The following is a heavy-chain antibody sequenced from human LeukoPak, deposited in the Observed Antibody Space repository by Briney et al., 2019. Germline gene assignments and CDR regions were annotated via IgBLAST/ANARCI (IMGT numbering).Heavy chain of an antibody. Sequence: GGSLRLSCAASGFTFSSYAMSWVRQAPGKGLEWVAVIWYDGSNKYYADSVKGRFTISRDNSKNTLYLQMNSLRAEDTAVYYCARSFGDLHYYYYYGMDVWGQGTTVTVSS. CDR3: ARSFGDLHYYYYYGMDV. J-gene: IGHJ6*02. CDR2: IWYDGSNK. V-gene: IGHV3-33*08. D-gene: IGHD3-10*01. CDR1: GFTFSSYA.